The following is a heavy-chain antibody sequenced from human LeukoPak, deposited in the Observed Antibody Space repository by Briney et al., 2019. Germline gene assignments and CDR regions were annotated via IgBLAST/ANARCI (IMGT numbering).Heavy chain of an antibody. CDR1: GVSISSYY. V-gene: IGHV4-59*01. CDR2: IYYSGST. J-gene: IGHJ5*02. CDR3: ARTREYYDFWSGYYIPSWFDP. D-gene: IGHD3-3*01. Sequence: SETLSLTCTVSGVSISSYYWSWIRQPPGKGLEWIGYIYYSGSTNYNPSLKSRVTISVDTSKNQFSLKLSSVTAADTAVYYCARTREYYDFWSGYYIPSWFDPWGQGTLVTVSS.